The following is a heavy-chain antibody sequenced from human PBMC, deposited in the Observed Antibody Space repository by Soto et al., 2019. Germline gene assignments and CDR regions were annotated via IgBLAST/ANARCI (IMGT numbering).Heavy chain of an antibody. CDR3: ASSVVVGARVHAFDI. Sequence: GGSLRLSCAASGFTFSDHYMDWVRQAPGKGLEWVGRTRNKANSYTTEYAASVKGRFTISRDDSKNSLYLQMNSLKTEDTAVYYCASSVVVGARVHAFDIWGQGTMVTVSS. CDR2: TRNKANSYTT. V-gene: IGHV3-72*01. D-gene: IGHD1-26*01. J-gene: IGHJ3*02. CDR1: GFTFSDHY.